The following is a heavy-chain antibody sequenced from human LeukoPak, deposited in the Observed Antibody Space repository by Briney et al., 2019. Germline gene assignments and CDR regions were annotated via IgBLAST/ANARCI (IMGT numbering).Heavy chain of an antibody. V-gene: IGHV4-59*01. J-gene: IGHJ3*02. CDR3: ARAGGWDTDDAFDI. Sequence: PSETLSLTCAVYGGSFSGYYWSWIRQPPGKGLEWIGYIYYSGSTNYNPSLKSRVTISVDASKNQFSLKLSSVTAADTAVYYCARAGGWDTDDAFDIWGQGTMVTVSS. CDR1: GGSFSGYY. CDR2: IYYSGST. D-gene: IGHD6-19*01.